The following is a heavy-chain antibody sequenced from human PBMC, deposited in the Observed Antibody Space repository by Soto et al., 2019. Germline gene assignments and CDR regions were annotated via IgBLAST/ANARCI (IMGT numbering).Heavy chain of an antibody. V-gene: IGHV2-5*02. J-gene: IGHJ4*02. CDR2: IYWDDVQ. CDR1: GFSLNTSGVG. D-gene: IGHD2-15*01. CDR3: AHSPCSGGTCYLFDY. Sequence: QITLRESGPTLVKPTQTLTLTCTISGFSLNTSGVGVGWIRQPPGKSLEWLALIYWDDVQRYSPSLKTRLTITKDTSRSQVVLTMTNMDPVDTATYYCAHSPCSGGTCYLFDYWGQGTLVTVSS.